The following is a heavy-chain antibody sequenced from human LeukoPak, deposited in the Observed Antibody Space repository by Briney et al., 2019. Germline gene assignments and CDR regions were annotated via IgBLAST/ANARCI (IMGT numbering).Heavy chain of an antibody. CDR1: GFTFSSYW. CDR2: INSDGRST. Sequence: GGSLRLSCAASGFTFSSYWMHWVRQAPGKGLVWVSRINSDGRSTDYADSVKGRFTISRDNAKNTLYLQMNSLRAEDTAVYYCARGKQYYYDSSGTSFGSFDVWGQGTMVTVSS. CDR3: ARGKQYYYDSSGTSFGSFDV. D-gene: IGHD3-22*01. J-gene: IGHJ3*01. V-gene: IGHV3-74*01.